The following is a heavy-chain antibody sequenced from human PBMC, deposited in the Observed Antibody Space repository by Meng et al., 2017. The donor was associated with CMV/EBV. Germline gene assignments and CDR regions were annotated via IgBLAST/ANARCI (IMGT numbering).Heavy chain of an antibody. CDR3: ARVNPHYYFYGMDV. CDR2: IYYSGSP. Sequence: SETLSLTCTVSGGSISSSSYYWGWLRQPPGKGLEWVGTIYYSGSPYYNPSLQSRVTISVDTSKNQFSLKLSFVTAADTAVYYCARVNPHYYFYGMDVWGQGTTVTVSS. V-gene: IGHV4-39*07. CDR1: GGSISSSSYY. J-gene: IGHJ6*02.